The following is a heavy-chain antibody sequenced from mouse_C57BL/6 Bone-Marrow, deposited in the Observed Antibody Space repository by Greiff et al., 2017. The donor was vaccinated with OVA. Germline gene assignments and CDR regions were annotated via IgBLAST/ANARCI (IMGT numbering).Heavy chain of an antibody. D-gene: IGHD2-4*01. Sequence: EVQVVESGGGLVKPGGSLKLSCAASGFTFSSYAMSWVRQTPEKRLEWVATISDGGSYTYYPDNVKGRFTISRDNAKNNLYLQMSHLKSEDTAMYYCARVYYDYEGDYWGQGTTLTVSS. CDR3: ARVYYDYEGDY. CDR1: GFTFSSYA. J-gene: IGHJ2*01. V-gene: IGHV5-4*01. CDR2: ISDGGSYT.